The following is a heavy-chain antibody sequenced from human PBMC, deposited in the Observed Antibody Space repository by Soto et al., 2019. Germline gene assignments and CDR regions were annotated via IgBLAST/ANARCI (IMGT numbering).Heavy chain of an antibody. J-gene: IGHJ4*02. CDR1: GFTFDDYG. V-gene: IGHV3-9*01. D-gene: IGHD2-2*02. CDR2: ISWNSGSI. Sequence: GGSLRLSCAASGFTFDDYGMHWVRQAPGKGLEWVSGISWNSGSIGYADSVKGRFTISRDNAKNSLYLQMNSLRAEDTALYYCAKDPGPGYCSSTSCYSGFDYWGQGTLVTVPQ. CDR3: AKDPGPGYCSSTSCYSGFDY.